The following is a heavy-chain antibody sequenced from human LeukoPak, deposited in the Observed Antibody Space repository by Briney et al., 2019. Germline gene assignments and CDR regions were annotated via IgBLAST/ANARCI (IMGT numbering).Heavy chain of an antibody. D-gene: IGHD6-19*01. CDR1: GGSFGGYY. CDR3: ARVGYSSGWYDVYYYYYMDV. CDR2: INHSGST. V-gene: IGHV4-34*01. Sequence: SETLSLTCAVYGGSFGGYYWSWIRQPPGKGLEWIGEINHSGSTNYNPSLKSRVTISVDTSKNQFSLKLSSVTAADTAVYYCARVGYSSGWYDVYYYYYMDVWGKGTTVTVSS. J-gene: IGHJ6*03.